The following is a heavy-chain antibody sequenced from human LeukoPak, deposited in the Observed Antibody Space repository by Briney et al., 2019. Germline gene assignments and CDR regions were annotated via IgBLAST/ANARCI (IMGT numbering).Heavy chain of an antibody. V-gene: IGHV1-2*02. Sequence: ASVKVSCKASGYTSTGYYIHWVRQAPGQGLEWMGWINSNTGATHYAQKFQGRVTMTRDTSISTAYMELSRLRSDDTAVYYCARGRSTENFDYWGQGTLVTVSS. CDR3: ARGRSTENFDY. CDR1: GYTSTGYY. D-gene: IGHD4-17*01. CDR2: INSNTGAT. J-gene: IGHJ4*02.